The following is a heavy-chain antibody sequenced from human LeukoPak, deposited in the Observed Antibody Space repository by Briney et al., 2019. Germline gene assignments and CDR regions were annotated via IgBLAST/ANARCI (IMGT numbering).Heavy chain of an antibody. Sequence: AGESLKISCKGFGYSFTSYWIGWVRQMPGKGLEWFGIIFPADSDTRYSPSFQGQVTISDDRSINTAYLQWSSLKASDSAMYYCARKNYDSSEYYLVDWGQGTLVTVSP. D-gene: IGHD3-22*01. J-gene: IGHJ4*02. CDR1: GYSFTSYW. CDR3: ARKNYDSSEYYLVD. V-gene: IGHV5-51*01. CDR2: IFPADSDT.